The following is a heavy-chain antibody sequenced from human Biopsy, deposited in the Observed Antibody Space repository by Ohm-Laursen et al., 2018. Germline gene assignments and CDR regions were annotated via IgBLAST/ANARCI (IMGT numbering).Heavy chain of an antibody. CDR1: GGSFTGHY. Sequence: GTLSLTCTVSGGSFTGHYWSWIRQPPGKGLEWIGHISYTGYTSYNASLKSRVTISVDTSRNHLSLRLSSLTAADTAVYYCARGSNDFGGLYFPRWGQGDLLTVSS. D-gene: IGHD4-23*01. J-gene: IGHJ4*02. V-gene: IGHV4-59*11. CDR2: ISYTGYT. CDR3: ARGSNDFGGLYFPR.